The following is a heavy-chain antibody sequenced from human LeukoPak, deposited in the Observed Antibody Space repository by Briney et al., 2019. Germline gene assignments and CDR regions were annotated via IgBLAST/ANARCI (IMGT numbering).Heavy chain of an antibody. Sequence: ASVKVSCKASGGTLSSYAISWVRQAPGQGLEWMGGIIPIFGTANYAQKFQGRVTITADESTSTAYMELSSLRSEDTSVYYCARGFGELLPFDYWGQGPLVTVSS. CDR2: IIPIFGTA. J-gene: IGHJ4*02. V-gene: IGHV1-69*01. CDR1: GGTLSSYA. CDR3: ARGFGELLPFDY. D-gene: IGHD3-10*01.